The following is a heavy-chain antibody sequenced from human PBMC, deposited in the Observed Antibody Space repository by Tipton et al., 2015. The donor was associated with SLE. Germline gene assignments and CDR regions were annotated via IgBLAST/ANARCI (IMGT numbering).Heavy chain of an antibody. V-gene: IGHV4-34*01. J-gene: IGHJ3*02. CDR1: GGSFSDYY. CDR3: ARPYLITIFGVGDTFDI. D-gene: IGHD3-3*01. Sequence: TLSLTCAVYGGSFSDYYWSWIRQPPGRGLEWIGEINHSGSTTYNPSLKSRVSISVDTSKKQFSLKLYSVTAADTAVYYCARPYLITIFGVGDTFDIWGQGTMVTVSS. CDR2: INHSGST.